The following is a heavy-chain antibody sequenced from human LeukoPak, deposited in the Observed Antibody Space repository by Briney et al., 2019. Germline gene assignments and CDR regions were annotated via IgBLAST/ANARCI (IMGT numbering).Heavy chain of an antibody. D-gene: IGHD4-23*01. CDR2: IYYSGST. J-gene: IGHJ2*01. Sequence: SQTLSLTCTVSGGSISSDDYYWGWIRHHPGKGLEWIGYIYYSGSTYYNPSLKSRVTISVDTSKNQFSLKLSSVTAADTAVYYCARHYYGGNTGSYWYFDLWGRGTLVTVSS. CDR1: GGSISSDDYY. CDR3: ARHYYGGNTGSYWYFDL. V-gene: IGHV4-31*03.